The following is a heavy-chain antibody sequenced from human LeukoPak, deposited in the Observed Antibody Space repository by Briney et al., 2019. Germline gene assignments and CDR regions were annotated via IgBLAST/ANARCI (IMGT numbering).Heavy chain of an antibody. CDR3: AKDMTPGVAAAGIPWFDP. CDR1: GFTFDDYA. Sequence: GGSLRLSCAASGFTFDDYAMHWVRQAPGKGLEWVSGISWNSGSIGYADSVKGRFTISRDNAKNSLHLQMNSLRAEDTALYYCAKDMTPGVAAAGIPWFDPWGQGTLVTVSS. J-gene: IGHJ5*02. D-gene: IGHD6-13*01. CDR2: ISWNSGSI. V-gene: IGHV3-9*01.